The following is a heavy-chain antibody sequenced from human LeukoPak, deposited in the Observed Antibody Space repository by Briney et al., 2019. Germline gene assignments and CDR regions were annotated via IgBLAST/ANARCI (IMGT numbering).Heavy chain of an antibody. Sequence: GGSLRLSCAVSGFSFSAYWMTWVRQAPGKGLEWLASVKEDGSEKYQVDSVKGRFTISRDNAENSLFLQLNSLRFEDTAVYYCARDQPGTYTLSSTWGQGTLVTVSS. CDR3: ARDQPGTYTLSST. CDR1: GFSFSAYW. V-gene: IGHV3-7*01. CDR2: VKEDGSEK. J-gene: IGHJ5*02. D-gene: IGHD3-10*01.